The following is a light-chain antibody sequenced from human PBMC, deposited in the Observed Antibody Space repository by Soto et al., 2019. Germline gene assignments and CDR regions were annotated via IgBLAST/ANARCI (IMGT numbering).Light chain of an antibody. V-gene: IGKV3-15*01. CDR2: GAS. CDR1: QSVGSN. CDR3: QQYNNWPPWT. J-gene: IGKJ1*01. Sequence: EIVVTQSPATLSVSPGERATLSCRASQSVGSNLAWYQQKPGQAPRLLVYGASNRATGIPARFSGSGSGTEFTLTISSLQSEDLAVYYCQQYNNWPPWTFGQGTKVDIK.